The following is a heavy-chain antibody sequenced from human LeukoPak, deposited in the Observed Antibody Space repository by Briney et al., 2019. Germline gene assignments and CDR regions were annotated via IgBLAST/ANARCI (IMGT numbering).Heavy chain of an antibody. CDR2: LSGSGGTT. CDR1: GFTFSIYA. CDR3: AKDAYCYGRYWYFDV. V-gene: IGHV3-23*01. Sequence: GGSLRLSCAASGFTFSIYAMSWVRQAPGKGLEWVSALSGSGGTTDYADSVKGRFTISRDNSKNTLFLQMKSLRAEDTAVYYCAKDAYCYGRYWYFDVWGRGTLVTVSS. J-gene: IGHJ2*01. D-gene: IGHD3-10*01.